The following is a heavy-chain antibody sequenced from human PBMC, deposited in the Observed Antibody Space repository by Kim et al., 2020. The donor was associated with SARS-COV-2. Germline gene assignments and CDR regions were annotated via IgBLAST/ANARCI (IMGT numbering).Heavy chain of an antibody. CDR1: GYTFSSYA. CDR2: INIYIGYT. Sequence: ASVKVSCKASGYTFSSYAIHWLRQAPGQRLEWVGWINIYIGYTQYSKKLEGRVSITKDTSASTTYLELTLLSSEDTSIYYCAREPIHDLYFWFVS. CDR3: AREPIHDLYFWFVS. D-gene: IGHD3-9*01. J-gene: IGHJ5*01. V-gene: IGHV1-3*04.